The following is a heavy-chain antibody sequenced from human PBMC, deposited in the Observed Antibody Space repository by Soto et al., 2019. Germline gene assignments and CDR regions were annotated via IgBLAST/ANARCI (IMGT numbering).Heavy chain of an antibody. CDR1: GDSVSSNNIA. D-gene: IGHD2-15*01. CDR2: TYYRSKWYN. V-gene: IGHV6-1*01. J-gene: IGHJ4*02. CDR3: ARGRWSPFAY. Sequence: SQTLSLTCAVSGDSVSSNNIAWNWLRQSPWRGLEWLGRTYYRSKWYNEYAVSVRSRITINLDTSKNQFSLQLNSVTPEDTAVYYCARGRWSPFAYWGQRAKVTGSS.